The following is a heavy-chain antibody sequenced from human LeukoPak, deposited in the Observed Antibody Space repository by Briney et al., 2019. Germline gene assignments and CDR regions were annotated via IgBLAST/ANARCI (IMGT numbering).Heavy chain of an antibody. CDR2: FDPEDGET. V-gene: IGHV1-24*01. D-gene: IGHD3-9*01. CDR3: ATEGTRYYDILTGYYSGMDV. Sequence: GASVKVSCKVPGYTLTELSMHWVRQAPGKGLEWMGGFDPEDGETIYAQKFQGRVAMTEDTSTDTAYMELSSLRSEDTAVYYCATEGTRYYDILTGYYSGMDVWGQGTTVTVSS. CDR1: GYTLTELS. J-gene: IGHJ6*02.